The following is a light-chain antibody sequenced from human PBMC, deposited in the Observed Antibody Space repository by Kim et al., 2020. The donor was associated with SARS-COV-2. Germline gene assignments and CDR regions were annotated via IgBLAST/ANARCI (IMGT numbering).Light chain of an antibody. CDR2: GAS. CDR1: QSVSSSY. V-gene: IGKV3-20*01. Sequence: PGERATLSCRASQSVSSSYLAWYQQKPGQAPRLLIYGASSRATGIPDRFSGSGSGTDFTLTISRLEPEDFAVYYCQQYGSSPRTFGQGTKVDIK. J-gene: IGKJ1*01. CDR3: QQYGSSPRT.